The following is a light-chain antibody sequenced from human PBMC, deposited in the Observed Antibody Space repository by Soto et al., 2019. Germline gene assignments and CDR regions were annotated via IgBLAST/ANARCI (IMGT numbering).Light chain of an antibody. CDR3: QHYNSYSEA. V-gene: IGKV1-9*01. J-gene: IGKJ5*01. CDR1: QSISSY. Sequence: DIQLTQSPSFLSASVGDRVTITCRASQSISSYLNWYQQKPGKAPKLLIYAASSLQSGVPSRFSGSGSGTEFTLTISSLQPDDFATYYCQHYNSYSEAFGQGTRLEIK. CDR2: AAS.